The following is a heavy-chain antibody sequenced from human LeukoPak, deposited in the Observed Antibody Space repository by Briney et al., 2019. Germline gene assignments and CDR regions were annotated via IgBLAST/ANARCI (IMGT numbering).Heavy chain of an antibody. D-gene: IGHD3-22*01. Sequence: GGSLRLSCAASGFTFSNAWMSWVRQAPGKGLEWVGRIKSRTDGGTTDYAAPVKGRFTISRDDSKNTLYLQMNSLKTEDTAVYYCTTEYSLITMIVVAHFYWGQGTLVTVSS. CDR1: GFTFSNAW. V-gene: IGHV3-15*01. CDR3: TTEYSLITMIVVAHFY. J-gene: IGHJ4*02. CDR2: IKSRTDGGTT.